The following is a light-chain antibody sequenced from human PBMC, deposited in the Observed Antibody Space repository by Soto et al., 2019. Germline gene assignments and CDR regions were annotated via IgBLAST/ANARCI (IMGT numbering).Light chain of an antibody. Sequence: IRMTQSPSALSASVGDRFTSTXRASQSVSNYLNWYQQKPGKATTLXXYAASTLQSGVPSRISGSGSGTDFTLTISSLQPEDFATYYCQQSYSTPPRTFGQGTKVDI. CDR3: QQSYSTPPRT. CDR1: QSVSNY. V-gene: IGKV1-39*01. J-gene: IGKJ1*01. CDR2: AAS.